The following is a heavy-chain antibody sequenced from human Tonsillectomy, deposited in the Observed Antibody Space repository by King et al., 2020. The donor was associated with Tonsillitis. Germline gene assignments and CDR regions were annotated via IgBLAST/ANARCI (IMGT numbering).Heavy chain of an antibody. Sequence: DVQLVESGGDLVQPGGSLRLSCAASGFSFSSYAMSWVRQAPGKGLEWVAAISGSGESTYYADSVKGRFTISRDNSKNTLYLEMNSLRAEDTAVYYCAKGDAQLRFLEWPDVFEYWGQGTLVTVSS. V-gene: IGHV3-23*04. D-gene: IGHD3-3*01. CDR2: ISGSGEST. CDR3: AKGDAQLRFLEWPDVFEY. J-gene: IGHJ4*02. CDR1: GFSFSSYA.